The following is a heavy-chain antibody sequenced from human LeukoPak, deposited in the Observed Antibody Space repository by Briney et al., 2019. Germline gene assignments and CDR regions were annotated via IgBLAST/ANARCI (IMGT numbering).Heavy chain of an antibody. D-gene: IGHD3-3*01. CDR1: GYTFTSYY. CDR2: INPNSGGT. CDR3: ARVRAHFGVVNPGFDY. Sequence: GASVKVPCKASGYTFTSYYMHWVRQAPGQGLEWMGWINPNSGGTNYAQKFQGRVTMTRDTSISKAYMELSRLRSDDTAVYYCARVRAHFGVVNPGFDYWGQGTLVTVSS. V-gene: IGHV1-2*02. J-gene: IGHJ4*02.